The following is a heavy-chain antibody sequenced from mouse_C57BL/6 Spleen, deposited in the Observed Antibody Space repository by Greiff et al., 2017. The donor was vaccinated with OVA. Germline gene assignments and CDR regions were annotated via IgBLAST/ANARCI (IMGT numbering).Heavy chain of an antibody. J-gene: IGHJ3*01. CDR3: ASRREDYPFAY. Sequence: EVQLQQSGPELVKPGASVKISCKASGYTFTDYYMNWVKQSHGKSLEWIGDINPNNGGTSYNQKFKGKATLTVDKSSSTAYMELRSLTSEDSAVYYCASRREDYPFAYWGQGTLVTVSA. D-gene: IGHD2-4*01. CDR1: GYTFTDYY. V-gene: IGHV1-26*01. CDR2: INPNNGGT.